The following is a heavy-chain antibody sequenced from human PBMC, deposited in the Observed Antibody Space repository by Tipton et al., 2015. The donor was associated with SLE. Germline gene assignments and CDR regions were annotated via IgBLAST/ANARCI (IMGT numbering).Heavy chain of an antibody. CDR2: VYYTGNT. V-gene: IGHV4-39*01. CDR1: GDSISSSSYY. CDR3: ARHRFGDPYFFDY. D-gene: IGHD4-17*01. Sequence: TLSLTCIVSGDSISSSSYYWGWIRQPPGKGLEWVGTVYYTGNTFYNPSLKSRVTISLDTSKNQFSLKLSSVTAADTAIYYCARHRFGDPYFFDYWGQGTLVTVSS. J-gene: IGHJ4*02.